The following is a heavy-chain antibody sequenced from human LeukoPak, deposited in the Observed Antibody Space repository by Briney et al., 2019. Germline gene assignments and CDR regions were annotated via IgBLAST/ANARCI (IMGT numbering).Heavy chain of an antibody. D-gene: IGHD6-19*01. V-gene: IGHV3-11*06. J-gene: IGHJ4*02. CDR1: GFTFSDYY. CDR3: ARGIDRYSSSFDY. CDR2: ISSSSSYT. Sequence: GGSLRLSCAASGFTFSDYYMSWIRQAPGKGLEWVSYISSSSSYTNYADSEKGRFTISRDNAKNSLYLQMNSLRAEDTAVYYCARGIDRYSSSFDYWGQGTLVTVSS.